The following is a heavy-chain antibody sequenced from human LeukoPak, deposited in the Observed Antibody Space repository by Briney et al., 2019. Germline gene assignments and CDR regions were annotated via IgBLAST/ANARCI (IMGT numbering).Heavy chain of an antibody. Sequence: ASVKVSCKASGYSFTGYYIHWVRQAPGQRLEWMGWINPNSGGTNYAQKFQGRVTMTRDTSISTAYMELSRLRSDDTAIYYCARSSSTWTGPFDPWGQGTLVTVSS. D-gene: IGHD6-13*01. CDR1: GYSFTGYY. J-gene: IGHJ5*02. CDR2: INPNSGGT. V-gene: IGHV1-2*02. CDR3: ARSSSTWTGPFDP.